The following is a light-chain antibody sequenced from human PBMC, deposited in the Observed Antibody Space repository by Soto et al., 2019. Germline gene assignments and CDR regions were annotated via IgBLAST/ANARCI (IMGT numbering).Light chain of an antibody. Sequence: QTVVTQSPSASASLGASVKLTCTLSSGHSSYAIAWHQQQPEKGPRYLMKLNSDGSHSKGDGIPDRFSGSSSGAERYLTISSLQSEDEADYYCQTWGTGIHVVFGGGTKLPVL. CDR1: SGHSSYA. CDR3: QTWGTGIHVV. J-gene: IGLJ2*01. V-gene: IGLV4-69*01. CDR2: LNSDGSH.